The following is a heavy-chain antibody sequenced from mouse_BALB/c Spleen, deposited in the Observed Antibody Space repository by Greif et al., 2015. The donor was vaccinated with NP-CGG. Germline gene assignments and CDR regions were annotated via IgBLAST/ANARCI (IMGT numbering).Heavy chain of an antibody. CDR3: ARLFDY. CDR2: ISSGSSTI. CDR1: GFTFSSFG. Sequence: SGGGLVQPGGSRKLSCAASGFTFSSFGMHWVRQAPEKGLEWVAYISSGSSTIYYADTVKGRFTISRDNPKNTLFLQMTSLRSEDTATYYCARLFDYWGQGTTLTVSS. J-gene: IGHJ2*01. V-gene: IGHV5-17*02.